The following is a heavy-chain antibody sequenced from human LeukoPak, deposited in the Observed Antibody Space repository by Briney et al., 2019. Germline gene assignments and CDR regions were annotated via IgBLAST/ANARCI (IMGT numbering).Heavy chain of an antibody. Sequence: GGSLRLSCAASGFTVSSNYMSWVRQAPGKGLEWVSVIYSGGSTYYADSVKGRFTISRDNSKNTLYLQMNSPRSEDTAVYYCARDVRPYDFWSGWAFDIWGQGTMVTVSS. D-gene: IGHD3-3*01. J-gene: IGHJ3*02. CDR2: IYSGGST. CDR1: GFTVSSNY. V-gene: IGHV3-53*05. CDR3: ARDVRPYDFWSGWAFDI.